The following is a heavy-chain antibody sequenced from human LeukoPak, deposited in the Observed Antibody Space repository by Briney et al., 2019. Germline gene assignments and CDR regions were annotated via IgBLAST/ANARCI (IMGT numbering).Heavy chain of an antibody. CDR1: GFTFSSYA. D-gene: IGHD2-2*01. CDR2: ISGSGGST. Sequence: GGSLRLSCAASGFTFSSYAMSWVRQAPGKGLEWVSAISGSGGSTYYADSVMGRFTISRDNSKNTLYLQMNSLRAEDTAVYYCAKDHCEGHCISTICYHFDYWGQGTLVTVSS. CDR3: AKDHCEGHCISTICYHFDY. V-gene: IGHV3-23*01. J-gene: IGHJ4*02.